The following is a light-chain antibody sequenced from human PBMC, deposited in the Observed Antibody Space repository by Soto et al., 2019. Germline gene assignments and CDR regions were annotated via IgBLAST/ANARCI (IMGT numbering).Light chain of an antibody. CDR2: DVS. V-gene: IGLV2-11*01. CDR3: CSYAGSHGYV. Sequence: QSALTQPASVSGSPGQSITISCTGTSSDVGGYNYVSWYQQHPGKAPKLMIYDVSKRPSGVPDRFSGSKSGNTASLTISGLQAEDEADYYCCSYAGSHGYVFGTGTKLTVL. J-gene: IGLJ1*01. CDR1: SSDVGGYNY.